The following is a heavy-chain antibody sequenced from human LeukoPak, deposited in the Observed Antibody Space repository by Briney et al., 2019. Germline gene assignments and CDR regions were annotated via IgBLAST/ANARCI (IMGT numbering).Heavy chain of an antibody. Sequence: GASVKVSCKASGYTFTSYYMHWVRQAPGQGLEWMGIINPSGGSTSYAQKFQGRVTMTRDTSTSTVYMELNSLRSEDTAVYYCARDGRDTQLRIAVAGTGWFDPWGQGTLVTVSS. J-gene: IGHJ5*02. D-gene: IGHD6-19*01. CDR2: INPSGGST. CDR3: ARDGRDTQLRIAVAGTGWFDP. CDR1: GYTFTSYY. V-gene: IGHV1-46*01.